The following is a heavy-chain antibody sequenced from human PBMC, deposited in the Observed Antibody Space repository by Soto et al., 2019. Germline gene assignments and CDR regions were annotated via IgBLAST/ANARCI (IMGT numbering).Heavy chain of an antibody. V-gene: IGHV2-26*01. CDR3: ARRHLAVAVSPWFDP. Sequence: QVTLKESGPVLVKPTETLTLRCTVSGLSITDSEMGVSWIRQPPGQPLEWLAHIDSSGEKSYRTFLKSRLVISKETSQSQLVLTMTNLDPADTATYYCARRHLAVAVSPWFDPWGQGIPVTVSS. CDR2: IDSSGEK. CDR1: GLSITDSEMG. D-gene: IGHD6-19*01. J-gene: IGHJ5*02.